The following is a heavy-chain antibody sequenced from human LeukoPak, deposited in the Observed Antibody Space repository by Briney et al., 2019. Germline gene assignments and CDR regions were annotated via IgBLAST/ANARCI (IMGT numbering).Heavy chain of an antibody. CDR3: ARAEADCSSTSCYINWFDP. CDR1: GGSISSYY. D-gene: IGHD2-2*01. Sequence: SETLSLTCTVSGGSISSYYWSWIRQPPGKGLEGIGEINHRGSTNYNPSLKSRVTISVDKSKNQFALKLSSVTPADTAVYYCARAEADCSSTSCYINWFDPWGQGTLVTVSS. V-gene: IGHV4-34*01. CDR2: INHRGST. J-gene: IGHJ5*02.